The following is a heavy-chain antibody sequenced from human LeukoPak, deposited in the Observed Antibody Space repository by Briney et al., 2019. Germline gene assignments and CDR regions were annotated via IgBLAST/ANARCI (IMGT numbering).Heavy chain of an antibody. J-gene: IGHJ3*02. D-gene: IGHD1-26*01. CDR1: EFTFSSYS. Sequence: PGGSLRLSCAASEFTFSSYSMNWVRQAPGKGLEWVSSISSSSSYIYYADSLKGRFTISRDNAKNSLYLQMNSLRAEDTAVYHCVGSRTYLSSAFDIWGQGTMVTVS. CDR2: ISSSSSYI. V-gene: IGHV3-21*01. CDR3: VGSRTYLSSAFDI.